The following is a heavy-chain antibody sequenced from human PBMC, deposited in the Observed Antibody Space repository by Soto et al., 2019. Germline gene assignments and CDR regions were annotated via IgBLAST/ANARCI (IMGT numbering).Heavy chain of an antibody. CDR2: IIPIFGTA. Sequence: QVQLVQSGAEVKKPGSSVKVSCKASGGTFSSYAISWVRQAPGQGLEWMGGIIPIFGTANYAQKFQGRVTITADESTSTAYMELSSLRSEDTAVYYCARAVVVAAKDYYNYGMDVWGQGTTVTVSS. V-gene: IGHV1-69*01. J-gene: IGHJ6*02. CDR1: GGTFSSYA. CDR3: ARAVVVAAKDYYNYGMDV. D-gene: IGHD2-15*01.